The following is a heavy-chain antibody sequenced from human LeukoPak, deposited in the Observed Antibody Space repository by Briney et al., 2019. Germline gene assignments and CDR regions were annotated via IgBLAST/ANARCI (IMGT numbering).Heavy chain of an antibody. CDR3: ARGQLTNWFDP. CDR1: GGSFSGYY. D-gene: IGHD1-1*01. Sequence: SETLSLTCAVYGGSFSGYYRSWIRQPPGKGLEWIGEINHSGSTNYNPSLKSRVTISVDTSKNQFSLKLSSVTAADTAVYYCARGQLTNWFDPWGQGTLVTVSS. V-gene: IGHV4-34*01. J-gene: IGHJ5*02. CDR2: INHSGST.